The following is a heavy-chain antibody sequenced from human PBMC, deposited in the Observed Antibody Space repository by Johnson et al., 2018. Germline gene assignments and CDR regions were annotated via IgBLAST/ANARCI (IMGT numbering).Heavy chain of an antibody. Sequence: QVQLVESGGGLVKPGGSLGLSCAASGFTFSSYSMNWVRQAPGKGLEWVAVIYYDGSNKYYADTVKGRFTISRDNSKNTLYQQMNSLRAEDTAVYYCAKGTMIRLDVWGQGTTVTVSS. CDR2: IYYDGSNK. D-gene: IGHD3-22*01. V-gene: IGHV3-30*18. J-gene: IGHJ6*02. CDR1: GFTFSSYS. CDR3: AKGTMIRLDV.